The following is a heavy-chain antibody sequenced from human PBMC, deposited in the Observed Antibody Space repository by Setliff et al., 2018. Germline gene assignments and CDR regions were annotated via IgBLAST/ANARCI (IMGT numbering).Heavy chain of an antibody. D-gene: IGHD1-1*01. V-gene: IGHV4-59*01. CDR1: GGSLSSYY. Sequence: PSETLSLTCTVSGGSLSSYYWSWIRQPPGKGLEWIGYFYNSGQTNSNPSLRSRVTMAVETSKNQFSLKLNSVTAADTAIYYCARVFPHPYGNSWFDPWGQGTLVTVSS. J-gene: IGHJ5*02. CDR2: FYNSGQT. CDR3: ARVFPHPYGNSWFDP.